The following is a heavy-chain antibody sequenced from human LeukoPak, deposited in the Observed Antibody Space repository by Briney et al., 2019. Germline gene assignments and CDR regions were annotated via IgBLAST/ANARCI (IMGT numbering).Heavy chain of an antibody. J-gene: IGHJ3*02. Sequence: PSETLSLTCAVSGYSISSGYYWGWIRQPPGKGLEWIGSIYHSGSTYYNPSLKSRVTISVDTSKNQFSLKLSSVTAADTAVYYCARLQLGIGAFDIWGQGTMVTVSS. CDR2: IYHSGST. V-gene: IGHV4-38-2*01. CDR1: GYSISSGYY. CDR3: ARLQLGIGAFDI. D-gene: IGHD7-27*01.